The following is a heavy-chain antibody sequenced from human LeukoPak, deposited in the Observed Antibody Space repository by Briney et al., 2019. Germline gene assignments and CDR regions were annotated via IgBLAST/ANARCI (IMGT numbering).Heavy chain of an antibody. CDR3: AKNRAVTPFYDY. J-gene: IGHJ4*02. CDR1: AFTFSSYA. D-gene: IGHD4-11*01. CDR2: ISGNGAGT. Sequence: QPGGSLRLSCAASAFTFSSYAMTWVRQAPGKGLEWVSAISGNGAGTYYTDSVKGRFTISRDNSKNTLHLQMDSLRAEDTAIYYCAKNRAVTPFYDYWGKGTLVTVSS. V-gene: IGHV3-23*01.